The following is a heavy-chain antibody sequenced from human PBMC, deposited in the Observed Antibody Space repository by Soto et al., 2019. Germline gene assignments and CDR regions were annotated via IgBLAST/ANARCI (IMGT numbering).Heavy chain of an antibody. CDR3: ASMVRGVINGP. CDR1: GGSISSSRCH. D-gene: IGHD3-10*01. Sequence: SETLSLTCTVSGGSISSSRCHWGWIRQPPGKGLEWIASIKYSGTTFYNPSLKSRVTISVDTSKDQFSLKLSSVTAADTAVYYCASMVRGVINGPWAQGTLVTVSS. J-gene: IGHJ5*02. V-gene: IGHV4-39*07. CDR2: IKYSGTT.